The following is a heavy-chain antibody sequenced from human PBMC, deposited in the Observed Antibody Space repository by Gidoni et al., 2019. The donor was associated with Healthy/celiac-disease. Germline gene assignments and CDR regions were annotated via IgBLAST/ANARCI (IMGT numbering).Heavy chain of an antibody. CDR3: TTLESSGYYYHGGDY. CDR1: GFTFSNAW. CDR2: IKSKTDGGTT. D-gene: IGHD3-22*01. Sequence: EVQLVESGGGLVKPGGSLRLSCAASGFTFSNAWMSWVRQAPGKGLEWVGRIKSKTDGGTTDYAAPVKGRFTISRDDSKNTLYLQMNSLKTEDTAVYYCTTLESSGYYYHGGDYWGQGTLVTVSS. J-gene: IGHJ4*02. V-gene: IGHV3-15*01.